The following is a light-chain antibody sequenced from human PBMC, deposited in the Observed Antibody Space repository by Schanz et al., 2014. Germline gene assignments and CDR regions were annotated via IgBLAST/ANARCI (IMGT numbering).Light chain of an antibody. CDR3: QQYDAWPRT. J-gene: IGKJ2*01. CDR2: GAS. CDR1: QSVTSTY. V-gene: IGKV3-20*01. Sequence: EIVLTQSPGTLSLSPGQRATLSCRASQSVTSTYVAWYQQKPGQAPRLLIYGASSRASGIPDRFSGSGSGTDFTLTISRLEPEDFAVYYCQQYDAWPRTFGQGTKLEIK.